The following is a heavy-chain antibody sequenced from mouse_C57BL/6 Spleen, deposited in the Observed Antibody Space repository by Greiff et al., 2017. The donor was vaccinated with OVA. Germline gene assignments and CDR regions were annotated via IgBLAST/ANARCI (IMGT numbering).Heavy chain of an antibody. Sequence: QVQLQQSGAELVKPGASVKMSCKASGYTFTSYWITWVKQRPGQGLEWIGDIYPGSGSTNYNEKFKSKATLTVDTSSSTAYMQLSSLTSEDSAVYYCARHGKEDYAMDYWGQGTSVTVSS. CDR3: ARHGKEDYAMDY. CDR1: GYTFTSYW. D-gene: IGHD2-1*01. V-gene: IGHV1-55*01. J-gene: IGHJ4*01. CDR2: IYPGSGST.